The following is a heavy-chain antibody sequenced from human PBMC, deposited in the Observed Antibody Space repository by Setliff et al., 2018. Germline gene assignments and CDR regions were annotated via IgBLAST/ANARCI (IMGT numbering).Heavy chain of an antibody. D-gene: IGHD5-12*01. V-gene: IGHV4-38-2*02. J-gene: IGHJ5*02. CDR2: IYHSGST. Sequence: SETLSLTCTVSGYSISSGYYWGWIRQPPGKGLEWIGSIYHSGSTYYNPSLKSRVTISVDTSKNQFSLKVNSVTAADTAVYYCARGPPGYNPYHWFDPWAREPWSPSPQ. CDR1: GYSISSGYY. CDR3: ARGPPGYNPYHWFDP.